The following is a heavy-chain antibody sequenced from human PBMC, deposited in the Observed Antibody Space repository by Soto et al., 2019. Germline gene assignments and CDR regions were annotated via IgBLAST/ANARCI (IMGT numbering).Heavy chain of an antibody. Sequence: GGSLRRSCEVCGFTFSSHAMSWVRQTKGKGLECVSSITGSGDSTYYADSVKGRFTISRDKSKSTLYLQMSSLRAEDTAVYYCAKDLQFSGWLSAQTFDYWGQGTQVTVSS. D-gene: IGHD6-19*01. V-gene: IGHV3-23*01. CDR2: ITGSGDST. CDR1: GFTFSSHA. J-gene: IGHJ4*02. CDR3: AKDLQFSGWLSAQTFDY.